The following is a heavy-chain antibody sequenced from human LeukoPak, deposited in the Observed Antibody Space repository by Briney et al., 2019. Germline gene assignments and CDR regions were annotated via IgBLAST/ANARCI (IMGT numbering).Heavy chain of an antibody. CDR1: GFTFSSYS. CDR2: ISSSSSYI. V-gene: IGHV3-21*01. CDR3: ARASGPLLSLEYYFDY. D-gene: IGHD3-10*01. J-gene: IGHJ4*02. Sequence: GGSLRLSCAASGFTFSSYSMNWVRQAPGKGLEWVSSISSSSSYIYYADSVKGRFTISRDNAKNSLYLQMNSLRAEDTAVYYCARASGPLLSLEYYFDYWGQGTLVTVSS.